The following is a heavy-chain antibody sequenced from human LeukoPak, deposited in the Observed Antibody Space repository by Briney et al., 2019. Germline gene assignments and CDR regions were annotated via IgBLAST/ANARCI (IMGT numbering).Heavy chain of an antibody. CDR3: ASGRGYSGYDSGYYFDY. Sequence: SVKVSCKASGGTFSSYAISWARQAPGQGLEWMGRIIPIFGTANYAQKFQGRVTITTDESTSTDYMELSSLRSEDTAVYYCASGRGYSGYDSGYYFDYWGQGTLVTVSS. CDR2: IIPIFGTA. J-gene: IGHJ4*02. V-gene: IGHV1-69*05. D-gene: IGHD5-12*01. CDR1: GGTFSSYA.